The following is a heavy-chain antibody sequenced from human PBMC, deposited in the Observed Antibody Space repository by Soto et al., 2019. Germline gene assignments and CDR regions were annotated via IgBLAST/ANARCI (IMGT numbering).Heavy chain of an antibody. CDR2: IYYSGST. D-gene: IGHD6-6*01. J-gene: IGHJ4*02. V-gene: IGHV4-31*03. CDR3: ARGLAARPGGYYFDY. CDR1: GGSLSSGGYY. Sequence: SETLSLTCTVSGGSLSSGGYYWSWIRQHPGKGLEWIGYIYYSGSTYYNPLLKSRVTISVDTSKNQFSLKLSSVTAADTAVYYCARGLAARPGGYYFDYWGQGTLVKVSS.